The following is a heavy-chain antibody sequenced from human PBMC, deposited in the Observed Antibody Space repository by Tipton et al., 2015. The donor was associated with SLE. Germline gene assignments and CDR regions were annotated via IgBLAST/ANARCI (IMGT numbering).Heavy chain of an antibody. CDR3: ARGRITMVRGRRSYYYMDG. CDR1: GDSISTGRYY. J-gene: IGHJ6*03. CDR2: LSSSGNT. Sequence: TLSLTCTVSGDSISTGRYYWAWIRQPPGKGLEWIVGLSSSGNTLSNLSLKSRLTTSVDTSKNHFSLKLSSVTAADTAVYYCARGRITMVRGRRSYYYMDGWGKGTTVTVSS. D-gene: IGHD3-10*01. V-gene: IGHV4-39*02.